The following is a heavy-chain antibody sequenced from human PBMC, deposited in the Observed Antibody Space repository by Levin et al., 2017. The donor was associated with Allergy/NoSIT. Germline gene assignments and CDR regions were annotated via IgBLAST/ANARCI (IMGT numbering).Heavy chain of an antibody. CDR2: ISSSSSTI. CDR3: ARARSTIGPGSGPYYFDY. Sequence: GGSLRLSCAASGFTFSSYNMNWVRQAPGKGLEWVSYISSSSSTIYYADSVRGRFTISRDNAKNSLYLQMNSLRAEDTAVYCCARARSTIGPGSGPYYFDYWGQGTLVTVSS. V-gene: IGHV3-48*04. CDR1: GFTFSSYN. D-gene: IGHD2-15*01. J-gene: IGHJ4*02.